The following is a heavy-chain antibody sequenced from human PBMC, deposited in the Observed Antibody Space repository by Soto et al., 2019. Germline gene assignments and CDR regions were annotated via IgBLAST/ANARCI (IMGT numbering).Heavy chain of an antibody. V-gene: IGHV3-30*18. CDR3: AKETATSVDYYYFYGLDV. Sequence: QVQLVESGGGVVQPGRSLRLSCSASGFIFGTYGMDWVRQAPGKGLEWVALISYDGNKEFYADSVKGRFTISRDNSKNTLYLHMNSLKPEETAMYYCAKETATSVDYYYFYGLDVWGPGTTVSVSS. CDR1: GFIFGTYG. CDR2: ISYDGNKE. D-gene: IGHD1-1*01. J-gene: IGHJ6*02.